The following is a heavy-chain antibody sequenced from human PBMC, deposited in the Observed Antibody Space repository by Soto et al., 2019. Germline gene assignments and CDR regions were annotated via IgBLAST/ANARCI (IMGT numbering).Heavy chain of an antibody. V-gene: IGHV4-39*01. CDR1: GVSISSSSFY. CDR3: ARDYYDSSDYTTNWFDP. CDR2: IYHTGNT. J-gene: IGHJ5*02. Sequence: SETLSLTCTVSGVSISSSSFYWGWIRQPPGTGLEWIGSIYHTGNTYYNPSLRSRVTISVDTSKNQFSLKLTSVTAADTAVYYCARDYYDSSDYTTNWFDPWGQGTLVTVSS. D-gene: IGHD3-22*01.